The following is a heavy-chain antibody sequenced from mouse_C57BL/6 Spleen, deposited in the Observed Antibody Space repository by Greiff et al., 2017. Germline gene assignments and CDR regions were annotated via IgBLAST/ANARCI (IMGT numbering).Heavy chain of an antibody. Sequence: EVHLVESGGGLVKPGGSLKLSCAASGFTFSDYGMHWVRQAPEKGLEWVAYISSGSSTIYYADTVKGRFTISRDNAKNTLFLQMTSLRSEDTAMYYCATIYYDSLYYFDDWGQGTTLTVSS. D-gene: IGHD2-4*01. V-gene: IGHV5-17*01. CDR3: ATIYYDSLYYFDD. CDR2: ISSGSSTI. J-gene: IGHJ2*01. CDR1: GFTFSDYG.